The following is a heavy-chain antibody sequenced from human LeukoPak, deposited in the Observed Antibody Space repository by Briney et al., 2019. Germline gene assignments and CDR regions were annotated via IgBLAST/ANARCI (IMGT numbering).Heavy chain of an antibody. J-gene: IGHJ4*02. CDR1: GGSINNYY. CDR2: IYSSGST. D-gene: IGHD1-20*01. V-gene: IGHV4-4*07. Sequence: SETLSLTCTVSGGSINNYYWSWIRQPAGKGLEWIGLIYSSGSTSYNPSLKGRVTMSVDTSKKQFSLKLSSVTAADTAVYYCARVRYNWNRDFDYWGQGTLVTVSS. CDR3: ARVRYNWNRDFDY.